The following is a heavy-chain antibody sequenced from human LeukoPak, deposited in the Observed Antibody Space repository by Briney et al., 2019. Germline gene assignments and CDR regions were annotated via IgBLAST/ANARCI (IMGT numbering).Heavy chain of an antibody. Sequence: GESLKISCKGSGYSFTSYWIGWVRQMPGKGLGWMGIIYPGDSDTRYSPSFQGQVTISADKSISTAYLQWSSLKASDTAMYYCARVRCSSTSCYKGDAFDIWGQGTMVTVSS. J-gene: IGHJ3*02. V-gene: IGHV5-51*01. CDR2: IYPGDSDT. CDR1: GYSFTSYW. CDR3: ARVRCSSTSCYKGDAFDI. D-gene: IGHD2-2*02.